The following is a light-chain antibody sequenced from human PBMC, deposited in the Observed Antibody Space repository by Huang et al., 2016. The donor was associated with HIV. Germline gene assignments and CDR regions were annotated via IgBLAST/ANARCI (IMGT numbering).Light chain of an antibody. CDR3: QQYNNWPPWT. J-gene: IGKJ1*01. CDR1: QSVSSN. CDR2: GAS. Sequence: EIVMTQSQATLSVSPGERSTLSCRASQSVSSNLAWYQQKPGQSPRLLIYGASTRATGIPARVSGSGSGTEFSLTISSLQSEDFAVYYCQQYNNWPPWTFGQGTKVEVK. V-gene: IGKV3-15*01.